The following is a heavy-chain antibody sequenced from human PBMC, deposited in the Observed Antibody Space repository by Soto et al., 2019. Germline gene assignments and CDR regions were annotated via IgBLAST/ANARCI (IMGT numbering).Heavy chain of an antibody. CDR1: GFRFSNYG. CDR2: IVADGTGL. D-gene: IGHD1-1*01. Sequence: QVQLVESGGGVVQPGRSLRLSCAASGFRFSNYGMHWVRQAPGKGLEWLAVIVADGTGLHYADSVRGRCTISRDNSKNTLYLQLNSLGADDTAIYFCARDADLTDNGLDHWVQGTLVTVSS. CDR3: ARDADLTDNGLDH. J-gene: IGHJ4*02. V-gene: IGHV3-33*01.